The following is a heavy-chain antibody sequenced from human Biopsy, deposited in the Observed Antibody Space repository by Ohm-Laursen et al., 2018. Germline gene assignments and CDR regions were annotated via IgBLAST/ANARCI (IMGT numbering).Heavy chain of an antibody. CDR3: PRNMDLWSGTYYYYGMDV. J-gene: IGHJ6*02. V-gene: IGHV3-48*03. CDR2: ISSSGNTI. Sequence: SLRLSCAASGFTLSGSEMNWVRQTPGKGLEWLSYISSSGNTIYYEDSVKGRFTISRDNAKNSLYLQMNSLRAEDTAVYYCPRNMDLWSGTYYYYGMDVWGQGTTVTVSS. D-gene: IGHD3-3*01. CDR1: GFTLSGSE.